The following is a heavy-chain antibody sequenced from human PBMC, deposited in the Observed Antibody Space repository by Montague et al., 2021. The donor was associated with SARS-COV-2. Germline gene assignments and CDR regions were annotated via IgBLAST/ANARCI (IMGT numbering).Heavy chain of an antibody. CDR2: IYYSGST. V-gene: IGHV4-59*01. CDR3: ARVFPRWLKFDDYFDY. D-gene: IGHD5-24*01. Sequence: SETLSLTCTVYGGSISSYYWSWIRQPPGKGLEWIGEIYYSGSTNXNPSLKSRVTISVDTSKNQFSLKLSSVTAADTAVYYCARVFPRWLKFDDYFDYWGQGTLVTVSS. J-gene: IGHJ4*02. CDR1: GGSISSYY.